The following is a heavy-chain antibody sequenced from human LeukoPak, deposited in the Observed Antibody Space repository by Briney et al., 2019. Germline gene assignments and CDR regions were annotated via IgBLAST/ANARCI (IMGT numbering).Heavy chain of an antibody. V-gene: IGHV1-8*01. D-gene: IGHD3-10*01. CDR1: GYTFTSYD. Sequence: ASVKVSCKASGYTFTSYDINWVRQATGQGLEGMGWMNPNSGNTGYAQKFPGRVTLTRNTSISTAYMELSSLRSEDTAVYYCARGSGYYYGSGSYNFDYWGQGTLVTVSS. CDR2: MNPNSGNT. CDR3: ARGSGYYYGSGSYNFDY. J-gene: IGHJ4*02.